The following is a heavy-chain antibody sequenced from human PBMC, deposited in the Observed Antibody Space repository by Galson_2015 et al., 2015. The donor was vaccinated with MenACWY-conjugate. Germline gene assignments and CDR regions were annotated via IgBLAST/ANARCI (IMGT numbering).Heavy chain of an antibody. J-gene: IGHJ4*02. Sequence: SLRLSCAASGFTFSTYTINWVRQAPGKGLEWVSSISSSSAYIDYADSVRGRFTISRDNAKSSPYLQMNSLRAEDTAVYYCARSAPPPSSTNYYHFDYWGQGSLVAVSS. CDR3: ARSAPPPSSTNYYHFDY. CDR1: GFTFSTYT. CDR2: ISSSSAYI. D-gene: IGHD2-2*01. V-gene: IGHV3-21*01.